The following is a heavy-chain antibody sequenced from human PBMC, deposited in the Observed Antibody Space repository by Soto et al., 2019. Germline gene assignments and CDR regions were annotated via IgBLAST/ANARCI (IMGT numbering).Heavy chain of an antibody. J-gene: IGHJ1*01. V-gene: IGHV1-18*01. D-gene: IGHD2-15*01. CDR1: GYTFTSYG. CDR3: ARDRVVVVVAATPVYFQH. CDR2: ISAYNGNT. Sequence: QVQLVQSGAEVKKPGASVKVSCKASGYTFTSYGISWVRQAPGQGLEWMGWISAYNGNTNYAQKLQGRVTMTTDTSTSTAYMERRSLRSDDTAVYYCARDRVVVVVAATPVYFQHWGQGTLVTVSS.